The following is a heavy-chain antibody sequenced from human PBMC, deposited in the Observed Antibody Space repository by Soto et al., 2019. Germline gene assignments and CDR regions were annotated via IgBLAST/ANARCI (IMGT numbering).Heavy chain of an antibody. D-gene: IGHD3-10*01. Sequence: QVQLQESGPGLVKPSETLSLTCTVSDGSISSYYWSWIRQPPGKGLEWIGYIYYSGSTKFNPSLKSRVTISVDTSKNQFSLKLSSVTAADTAVYYCARLGSYGSGSYVWENWFDPWGQGTLVTVSS. CDR1: DGSISSYY. CDR3: ARLGSYGSGSYVWENWFDP. J-gene: IGHJ5*02. CDR2: IYYSGST. V-gene: IGHV4-59*08.